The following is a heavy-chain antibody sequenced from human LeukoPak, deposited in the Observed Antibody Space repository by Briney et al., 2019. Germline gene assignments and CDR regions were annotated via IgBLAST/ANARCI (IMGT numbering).Heavy chain of an antibody. CDR1: GFTFSSYG. D-gene: IGHD4-11*01. CDR3: AKDQYSKGDY. J-gene: IGHJ4*02. CDR2: IKQDGSDK. V-gene: IGHV3-7*01. Sequence: GGSLRLSCAASGFTFSSYGMHWVRQAPGKGLEWVANIKQDGSDKRYVDSVKGRFTISRDNAKNSLYLQMNSLRVEDTAIYYCAKDQYSKGDYWGQGTLVTVSS.